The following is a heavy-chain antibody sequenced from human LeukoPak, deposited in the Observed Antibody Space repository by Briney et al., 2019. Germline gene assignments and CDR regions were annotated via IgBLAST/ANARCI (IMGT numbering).Heavy chain of an antibody. V-gene: IGHV4-61*08. Sequence: SETLSLTCTVSGGSVSSADYYWSWIRQPPGKGLEWIGYIYYSGSTNYNPSLKSRVTISVDTSKNQFSLKLSSVTAADTAVYYCARTHSSGDIWGQGTMVTVSS. CDR2: IYYSGST. J-gene: IGHJ3*02. CDR3: ARTHSSGDI. D-gene: IGHD6-19*01. CDR1: GGSVSSADYY.